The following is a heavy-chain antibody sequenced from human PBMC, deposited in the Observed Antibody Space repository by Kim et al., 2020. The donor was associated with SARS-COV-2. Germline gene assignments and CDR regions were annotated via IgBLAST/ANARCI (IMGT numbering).Heavy chain of an antibody. J-gene: IGHJ4*02. CDR1: GYTFTNYY. CDR3: ARGSGGAAYTLIPYSSDWPPADY. Sequence: ASVKVSCKTSGYTFTNYYMHWVRQAPGQGLEWMGIINPGSGGTSYAQRFQGRVTMTRDTSTSTIYMELSSLRSEDTPMYFCARGSGGAAYTLIPYSSDWPPADYWGQGTLVTVSS. CDR2: INPGSGGT. D-gene: IGHD6-19*01. V-gene: IGHV1-46*01.